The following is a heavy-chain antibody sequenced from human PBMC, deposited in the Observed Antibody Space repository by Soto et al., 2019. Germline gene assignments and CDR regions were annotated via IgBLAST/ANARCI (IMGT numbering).Heavy chain of an antibody. CDR1: GFTFSSYG. CDR3: AKDLSYSPYYYGMDV. Sequence: PGGSLRLSCVASGFTFSSYGMHWVRQAPGKGLEWVAVISYDGSNKYYADSVKGRFTISRDNSKNTLYLQMNSLRAEDTAVYYCAKDLSYSPYYYGMDVWGQGTTVTVSS. CDR2: ISYDGSNK. J-gene: IGHJ6*02. V-gene: IGHV3-30*18. D-gene: IGHD2-15*01.